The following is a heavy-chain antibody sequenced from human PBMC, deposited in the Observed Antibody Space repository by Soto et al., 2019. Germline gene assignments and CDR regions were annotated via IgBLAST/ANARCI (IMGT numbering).Heavy chain of an antibody. CDR2: VYNSGST. Sequence: LCGGSISSNYWTWIRQPPGKGLEWIGYVYNSGSTNYNPSLKSRVTISEDTSKSQFSLKVNSMTAADTAVYYCARYRREAVAGYTLDNWGQGILVTVPS. CDR3: ARYRREAVAGYTLDN. J-gene: IGHJ4*02. V-gene: IGHV4-59*01. D-gene: IGHD6-13*01. CDR1: GGSISSNY.